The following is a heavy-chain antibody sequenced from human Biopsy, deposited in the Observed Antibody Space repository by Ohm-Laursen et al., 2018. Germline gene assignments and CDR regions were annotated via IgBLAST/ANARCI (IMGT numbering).Heavy chain of an antibody. CDR3: VRGGSGSFPFDY. CDR2: LFTSGTT. D-gene: IGHD3-10*01. CDR1: GGSINSYY. J-gene: IGHJ4*02. V-gene: IGHV4-4*07. Sequence: SDTLSLTCTVSGGSINSYYWSWMRQPAGKGLEWIGRLFTSGTTNYSPSLNNRVTMSVDTSKNQFSLRLTSVTAGDTAVYYCVRGGSGSFPFDYWGPGTLVTVSS.